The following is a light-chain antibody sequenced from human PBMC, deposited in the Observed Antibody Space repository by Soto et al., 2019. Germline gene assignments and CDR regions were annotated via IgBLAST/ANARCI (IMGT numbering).Light chain of an antibody. Sequence: DIVLTQSPDTLSLSPGERATLSCRASETVNNNFLGWYQQKPGQAPRLLIFAASRRATGIPDRFSGSGSGTDFTLTISRLEPEDFGVYYCQQYGSSPPYTFGQGTKLEIK. V-gene: IGKV3-20*01. CDR2: AAS. J-gene: IGKJ2*01. CDR3: QQYGSSPPYT. CDR1: ETVNNNF.